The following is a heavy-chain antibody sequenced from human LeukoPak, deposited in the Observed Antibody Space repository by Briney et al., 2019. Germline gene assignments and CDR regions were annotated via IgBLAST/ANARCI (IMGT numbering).Heavy chain of an antibody. V-gene: IGHV4-38-2*02. D-gene: IGHD1-26*01. CDR3: VRAGQGWWELPMGRY. J-gene: IGHJ4*02. CDR2: IYISEST. CDR1: GYSISSGYY. Sequence: SETLSLTCTVSGYSISSGYYWGWIRQPAGKGREWSGRIYISESTNYNPSLKSRVTMSVDTSKNQFSLKLSSVTAADTAVYYCVRAGQGWWELPMGRYWGQGTLVTVSS.